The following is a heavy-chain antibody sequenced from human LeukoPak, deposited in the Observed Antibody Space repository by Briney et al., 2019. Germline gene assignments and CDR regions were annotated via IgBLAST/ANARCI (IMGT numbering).Heavy chain of an antibody. CDR1: GFSFSNSW. Sequence: GGSLRLSCAASGFSFSNSWMAWVRQSPGKGLEWVANIKQDGSESYYVDSVMGRFTISRLNAKNSVYLQMNSLRAEDTAVYYCARDRSISGVVTIDFWGQGTLVTVSS. V-gene: IGHV3-7*01. CDR3: ARDRSISGVVTIDF. CDR2: IKQDGSES. D-gene: IGHD3-3*01. J-gene: IGHJ4*02.